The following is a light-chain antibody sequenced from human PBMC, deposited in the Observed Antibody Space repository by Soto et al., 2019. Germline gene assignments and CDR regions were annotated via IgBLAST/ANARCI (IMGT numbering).Light chain of an antibody. CDR3: QQYAASPLT. CDR1: QSVSSNY. V-gene: IGKV3-20*01. Sequence: EIVLTQSSGTLSLSPGERVTLSCRASQSVSSNYLAWYQQKSGQAPRLLIYRASTRATGIPDRFSGSGFGTDFSHIISRLEPEDSAVYYCQQYAASPLTYGGGTKLEIK. CDR2: RAS. J-gene: IGKJ4*01.